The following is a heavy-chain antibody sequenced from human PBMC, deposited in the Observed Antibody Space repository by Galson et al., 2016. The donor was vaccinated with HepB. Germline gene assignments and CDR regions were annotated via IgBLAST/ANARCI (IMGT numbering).Heavy chain of an antibody. V-gene: IGHV3-53*01. Sequence: SLRLSCAASGFIVSRKYMSWARQAPGEGLEWVSVIFSGDATYYRDPVKGRFTISSDISRDTLSLQMNNLIAEDTAVYYCEAYSNPFDLWGQGTMVTVSS. CDR3: EAYSNPFDL. D-gene: IGHD3-16*01. CDR1: GFIVSRKY. CDR2: IFSGDAT. J-gene: IGHJ3*01.